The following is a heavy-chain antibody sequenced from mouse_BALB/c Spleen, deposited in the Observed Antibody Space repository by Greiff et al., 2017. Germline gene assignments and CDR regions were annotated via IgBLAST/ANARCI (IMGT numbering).Heavy chain of an antibody. CDR3: AREGNYYGSSYEWYFDV. D-gene: IGHD1-1*01. J-gene: IGHJ1*01. Sequence: LQESGPELVKPGASVKISCKASGYTFTDYYINWVKQKPGQGLEWIGWIYPGSGNTKYNEKFKGKATLTVDTSSSTAYMQLSSLTSEDTAVYFCAREGNYYGSSYEWYFDVWGAGTTVTVSS. CDR2: IYPGSGNT. CDR1: GYTFTDYY. V-gene: IGHV1-84*02.